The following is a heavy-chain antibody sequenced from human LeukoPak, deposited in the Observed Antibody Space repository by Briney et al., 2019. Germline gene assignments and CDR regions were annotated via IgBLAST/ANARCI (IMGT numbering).Heavy chain of an antibody. V-gene: IGHV1-46*01. Sequence: GASVKVSCKASGYTFISYYIHWVRQAAGQGLEGMGIINSSGGSTSYAQKFQGTITMTRDTSTSTVYIELSSLRSEDTAVYYCARDGVVYFWVSYGTYNDYYYMDVWGKGTTVTVSS. CDR2: INSSGGST. CDR1: GYTFISYY. CDR3: ARDGVVYFWVSYGTYNDYYYMDV. J-gene: IGHJ6*03. D-gene: IGHD3-16*01.